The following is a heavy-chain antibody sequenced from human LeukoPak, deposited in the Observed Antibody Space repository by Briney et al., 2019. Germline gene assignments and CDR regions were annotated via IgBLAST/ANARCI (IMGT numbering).Heavy chain of an antibody. CDR1: GGSISSYY. D-gene: IGHD4-17*01. J-gene: IGHJ3*02. CDR3: ARGANNDYGAFDI. V-gene: IGHV4-59*01. Sequence: SETLSLTCTVSGGSISSYYWSWIRQPPGKGLEWIGYIYYSGSTNYNPSLKSRVTISVDTPKNQFSLKLSSVTAADTAVYYCARGANNDYGAFDIWGQGTMVTVSS. CDR2: IYYSGST.